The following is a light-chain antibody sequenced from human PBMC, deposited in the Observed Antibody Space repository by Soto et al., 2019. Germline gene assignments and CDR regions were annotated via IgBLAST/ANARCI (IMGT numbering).Light chain of an antibody. Sequence: DIQMTQSPSSLSASVGDRVSITCRASQDIRSYLNWYQQKPGKAPELLIYATSNLQSGVPRRFSASGSGTDFTLTISSLQPEDFATYYCQQGYSTQWTSGQGTKVEIK. V-gene: IGKV1-39*01. CDR1: QDIRSY. CDR2: ATS. J-gene: IGKJ1*01. CDR3: QQGYSTQWT.